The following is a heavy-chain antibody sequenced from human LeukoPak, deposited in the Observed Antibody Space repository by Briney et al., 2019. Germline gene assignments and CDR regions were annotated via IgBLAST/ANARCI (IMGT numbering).Heavy chain of an antibody. D-gene: IGHD3-3*01. CDR1: GFTFSSYS. V-gene: IGHV3-48*02. CDR3: ARIPWSQTEHFQY. CDR2: ISSSSAI. Sequence: GGSLRLSCAASGFTFSSYSMNWVRQAPGKGLEWVSFISSSSAIYYADSVKGRFTISRDNAKNSLYLQMNSLRDEDTAVYYCARIPWSQTEHFQYWGQGTLVTVFS. J-gene: IGHJ1*01.